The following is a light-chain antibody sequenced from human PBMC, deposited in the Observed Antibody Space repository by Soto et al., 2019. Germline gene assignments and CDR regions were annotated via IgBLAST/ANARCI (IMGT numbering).Light chain of an antibody. CDR2: DVS. CDR3: SSYKSSPPGG. CDR1: SSDVGDYNY. Sequence: QSVLTHPASVSGSPGQSITISCTGTSSDVGDYNYVSWYQQHPGKAPKLMIYDVSNRPSGVSNRFSGSKSGNTASLTISGPRAEDGFDYYCSSYKSSPPGGFGGGTKLTAL. V-gene: IGLV2-14*01. J-gene: IGLJ2*01.